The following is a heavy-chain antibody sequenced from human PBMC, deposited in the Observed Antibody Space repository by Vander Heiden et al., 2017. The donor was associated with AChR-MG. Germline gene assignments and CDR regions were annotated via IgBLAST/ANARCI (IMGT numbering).Heavy chain of an antibody. CDR2: IWYDGSNK. CDR3: ARGGGAGFDY. CDR1: GFTLSSYG. V-gene: IGHV3-33*01. J-gene: IGHJ4*02. D-gene: IGHD1-26*01. Sequence: QVQLVESGGGVVQPGRSLRLSCAASGFTLSSYGMDWVRQAPGKGLEWVAVIWYDGSNKYDADSVKGRFTISRDNSKNTLYLQMNSLRAEDTAVYYCARGGGAGFDYWGQGTLVTVSS.